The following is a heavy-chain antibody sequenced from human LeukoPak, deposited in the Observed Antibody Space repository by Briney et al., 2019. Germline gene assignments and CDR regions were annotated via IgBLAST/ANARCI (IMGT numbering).Heavy chain of an antibody. J-gene: IGHJ4*02. D-gene: IGHD3-3*01. CDR3: AKDQGYYDFWSGLDY. CDR2: IRYDGSNK. V-gene: IGHV3-30*02. CDR1: GLTFSSYG. Sequence: GGSLRLSCAASGLTFSSYGMHWVRQAPGKGLEWVAFIRYDGSNKYYADSVKGRFTISRDNSKNTLYLQMNSLRAEDTAVYYCAKDQGYYDFWSGLDYWGQGTLVTVSS.